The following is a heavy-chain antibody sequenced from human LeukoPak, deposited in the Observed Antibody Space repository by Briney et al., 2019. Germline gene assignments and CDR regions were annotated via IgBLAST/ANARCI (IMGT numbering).Heavy chain of an antibody. CDR3: ATLAGES. J-gene: IGHJ5*02. V-gene: IGHV4-39*01. CDR1: GGSIISSAYS. CDR2: TYYSGSA. D-gene: IGHD1-26*01. Sequence: SETLSLTCTVSGGSIISSAYSWGWIRQPPGKGLEYIGNTYYSGSAYYNPSLKSRVTLSVDTSNNQFSLRLTSVTAADTAVYYCATLAGESWGQGTLVTVSS.